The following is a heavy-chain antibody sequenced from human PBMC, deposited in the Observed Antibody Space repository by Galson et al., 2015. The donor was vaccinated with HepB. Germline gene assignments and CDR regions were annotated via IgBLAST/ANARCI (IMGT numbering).Heavy chain of an antibody. CDR2: ISGGGGST. V-gene: IGHV3-23*01. Sequence: SLRLSCAASGFTFSSYSMSWVRQAPGKGLEWVSSISGGGGSTYYADSVKGRFTISRDNSKNTLYLQVNSLRAEDTAVYYCAKHTSSGSPRAFDIWGQGTMVTVSS. J-gene: IGHJ3*02. CDR3: AKHTSSGSPRAFDI. D-gene: IGHD3-10*01. CDR1: GFTFSSYS.